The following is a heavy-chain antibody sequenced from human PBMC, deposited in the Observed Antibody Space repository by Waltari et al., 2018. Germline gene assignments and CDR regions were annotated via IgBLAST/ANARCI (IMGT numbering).Heavy chain of an antibody. CDR2: IYPGDSNT. CDR1: GYSFAQSW. CDR3: ARQNIHSYGYGYFDF. V-gene: IGHV5-51*01. Sequence: EVQLEQSGAAVKKPGESLKISCNGSGYSFAQSWIGWVRRMPGKGLEWMGVIYPGDSNTKYSLSFQGQVTISADTSISTAYLQWSSLKASDTAIYFCARQNIHSYGYGYFDFWGQGTLVTVSS. D-gene: IGHD5-18*01. J-gene: IGHJ4*02.